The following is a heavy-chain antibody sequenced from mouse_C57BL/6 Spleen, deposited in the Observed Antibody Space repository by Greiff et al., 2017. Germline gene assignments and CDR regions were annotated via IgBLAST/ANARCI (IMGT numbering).Heavy chain of an antibody. J-gene: IGHJ2*01. CDR3: ARRNDSSVYPYDFDY. D-gene: IGHD3-2*02. CDR1: GYTFTSYW. Sequence: VQLQQPGAELVKPGASVKMSCKASGYTFTSYWITWVKQRPGQGLEWIGDIYPGSGSTNYNEKFKSKATLTVDTSSSTAYMQLSSLTSEDSAVYYCARRNDSSVYPYDFDYWGQGTTLTVSS. CDR2: IYPGSGST. V-gene: IGHV1-55*01.